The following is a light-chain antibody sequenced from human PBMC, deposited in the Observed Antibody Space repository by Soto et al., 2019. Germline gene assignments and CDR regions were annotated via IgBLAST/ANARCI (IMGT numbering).Light chain of an antibody. Sequence: QSVLTQPPSASGTPGQRVTISCSGSSSNIGSNYVYWYQQLPGTAPKLLIYSNNQRPSGVPDRFSGSKSGNTASLTISGLQAEDEADYHCCSYGGFSTFVLFGGGTKVTVL. CDR1: SSNIGSNY. CDR2: SNN. V-gene: IGLV1-47*02. CDR3: CSYGGFSTFVL. J-gene: IGLJ2*01.